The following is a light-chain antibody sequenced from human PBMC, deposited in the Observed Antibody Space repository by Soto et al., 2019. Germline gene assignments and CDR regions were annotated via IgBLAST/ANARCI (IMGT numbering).Light chain of an antibody. Sequence: EIVMTQSPATLSLSPGERATLSCRASQSVSSNLAWYQQKPGQAPRLLIYGASTRATGIPARFSGSGSGTEFTLTLSSLQCEDFAVYYCQQYNNWPQWTFGQGTKGEIK. CDR3: QQYNNWPQWT. CDR1: QSVSSN. V-gene: IGKV3-15*01. J-gene: IGKJ1*01. CDR2: GAS.